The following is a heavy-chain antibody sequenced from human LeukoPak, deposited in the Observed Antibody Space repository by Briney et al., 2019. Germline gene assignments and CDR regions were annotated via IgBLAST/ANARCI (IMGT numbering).Heavy chain of an antibody. CDR3: ATTYSSGWYWY. Sequence: SSETLSLTCTVSGGSISSYYWSWIRQPPGKGLEWIGYIYYSGSTNYNPSLKSRVTISVDTSKNQFSLKLSSVTAADTAVYYCATTYSSGWYWYWGQGTLVTVSS. D-gene: IGHD6-19*01. CDR2: IYYSGST. V-gene: IGHV4-59*01. J-gene: IGHJ4*02. CDR1: GGSISSYY.